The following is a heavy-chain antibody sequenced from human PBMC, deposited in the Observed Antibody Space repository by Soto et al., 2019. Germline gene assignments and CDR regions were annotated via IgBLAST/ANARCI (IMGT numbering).Heavy chain of an antibody. D-gene: IGHD3-9*01. Sequence: GGSLRLSCAASGFTIDDYTMHWVRQAPGKGLEWVSLISWDGGSTYYADSVKGRFTISRDNSKSSLYLQMNSLRTEDTALYYCAKSLSRYNFDPGNGMDVWGQGTTVTVSS. CDR2: ISWDGGST. V-gene: IGHV3-43*01. CDR3: AKSLSRYNFDPGNGMDV. J-gene: IGHJ6*02. CDR1: GFTIDDYT.